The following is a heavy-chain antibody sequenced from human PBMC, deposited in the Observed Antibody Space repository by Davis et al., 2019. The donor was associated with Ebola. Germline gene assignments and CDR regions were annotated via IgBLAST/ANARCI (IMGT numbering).Heavy chain of an antibody. D-gene: IGHD4-17*01. CDR2: IIPILGIA. Sequence: AASVKVSCKASGGTFSSYAISWVRQAPGQGLEWMGRIIPILGIANYAQKFQGRVTITADESTSTAYMELSSLRSEDTAVYYCARDGHDYGDYGRLGNWFDPWGQGTLVTVSS. J-gene: IGHJ5*02. CDR1: GGTFSSYA. CDR3: ARDGHDYGDYGRLGNWFDP. V-gene: IGHV1-69*04.